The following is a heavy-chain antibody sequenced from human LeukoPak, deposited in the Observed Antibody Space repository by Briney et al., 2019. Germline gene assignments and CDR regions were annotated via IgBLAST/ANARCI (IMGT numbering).Heavy chain of an antibody. CDR1: GDSISSGGFY. V-gene: IGHV4-31*03. J-gene: IGHJ5*01. Sequence: SETLSLTCTVSGDSISSGGFYWSWIRQYPGKGLEWIGYIYYSGSTYFNPSLKSRVLISIDTSKNQFSLKMSSMTAADTAVYYCARVYTSAWSDPNWFDPWGQGTLVNVSS. CDR2: IYYSGST. D-gene: IGHD6-19*01. CDR3: ARVYTSAWSDPNWFDP.